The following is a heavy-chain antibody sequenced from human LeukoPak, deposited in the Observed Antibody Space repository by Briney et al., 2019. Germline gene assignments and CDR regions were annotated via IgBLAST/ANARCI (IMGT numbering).Heavy chain of an antibody. Sequence: ASVRVSCKASGYTFTSYYMHWVRQAPGQGLEWMGIQGRVTMTRDTSTSTVYMELSSLRSEDTAVYYCAREYYYDSSGYLDYWGQRTLVTVSP. J-gene: IGHJ4*02. CDR3: AREYYYDSSGYLDY. V-gene: IGHV1-46*01. D-gene: IGHD3-22*01. CDR1: GYTFTSYY.